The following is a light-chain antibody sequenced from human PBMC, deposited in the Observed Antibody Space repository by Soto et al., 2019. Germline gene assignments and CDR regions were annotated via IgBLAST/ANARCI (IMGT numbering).Light chain of an antibody. CDR2: LGS. Sequence: DIVMTQSPLSLPATPGEPASISCRSSQSLLHSNGYNYLDWYLQKPGQSPQLVIYLGSNRASGVPDRFSGSGSGTDFTLKISRVEAEDVGVYYCMQALQTPYTFGQGTKLEIK. CDR1: QSLLHSNGYNY. J-gene: IGKJ2*01. CDR3: MQALQTPYT. V-gene: IGKV2-28*01.